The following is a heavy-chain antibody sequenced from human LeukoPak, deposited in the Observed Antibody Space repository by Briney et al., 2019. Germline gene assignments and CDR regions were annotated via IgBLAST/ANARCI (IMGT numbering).Heavy chain of an antibody. Sequence: ASVRLSCTASGYAFTGYYIHWVRQPPGQGLEWMGCINPNSGGAKFAQKFQGRVTMTSDTSISTAYMDLSSLRSDDTAVYYCAKGGYFESSGYGSWG. V-gene: IGHV1-2*02. CDR3: AKGGYFESSGYGS. CDR2: INPNSGGA. D-gene: IGHD3-22*01. CDR1: GYAFTGYY. J-gene: IGHJ5*01.